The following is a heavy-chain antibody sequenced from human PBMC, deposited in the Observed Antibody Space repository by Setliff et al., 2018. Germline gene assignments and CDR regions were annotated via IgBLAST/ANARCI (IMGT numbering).Heavy chain of an antibody. D-gene: IGHD3-10*01. Sequence: GSLSLSCAASGFTFSSHWMHWVRQVPGKGLAWVSQINPDATTTYYADSVKGRFTISRDNAETTLYLQMNSLRVEDTAVYFCARDPRDGSSSPMADNWGQGTLVTVSS. CDR2: INPDATTT. J-gene: IGHJ4*02. CDR1: GFTFSSHW. V-gene: IGHV3-74*01. CDR3: ARDPRDGSSSPMADN.